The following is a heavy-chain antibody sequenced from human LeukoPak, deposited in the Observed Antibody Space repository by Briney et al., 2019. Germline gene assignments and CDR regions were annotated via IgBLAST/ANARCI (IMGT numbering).Heavy chain of an antibody. J-gene: IGHJ4*02. CDR3: SKPFAAVSAGFSYYFDY. Sequence: GGSLRLSCVASGFTISGSWMSWVRQAPGKGLEWVAVISYDGSNKYYADSVKGRFTISRDNSKNNLYLQMHSLRPEDKAVYYCSKPFAAVSAGFSYYFDYWGQGTLVTVSS. CDR1: GFTISGSW. D-gene: IGHD6-19*01. V-gene: IGHV3-30*18. CDR2: ISYDGSNK.